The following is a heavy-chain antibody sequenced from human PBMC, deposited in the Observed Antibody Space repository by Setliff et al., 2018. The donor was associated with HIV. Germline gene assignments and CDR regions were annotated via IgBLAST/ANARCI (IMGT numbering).Heavy chain of an antibody. CDR1: GGSISSGAYY. CDR2: IYESGTT. J-gene: IGHJ3*02. Sequence: PSETLSLTCTVSGGSISSGAYYWGWLRQHPGKGLEWIGYIYESGTTHYNPSLRSRVTISVATSKKHFSLNLSSVTAAATAVYYCVGENHGFNTRAVEIWGQGTKVTVSS. V-gene: IGHV4-31*03. D-gene: IGHD6-25*01. CDR3: VGENHGFNTRAVEI.